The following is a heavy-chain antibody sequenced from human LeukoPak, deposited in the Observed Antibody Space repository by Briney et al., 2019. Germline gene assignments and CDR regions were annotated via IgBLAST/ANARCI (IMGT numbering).Heavy chain of an antibody. CDR2: IYYSGGT. Sequence: PSETLSLTCTVSGDSISSYYWSWIRQPPGKGPEGIGYIYYSGGTDYNPSLKSRVTISVDTSKNQFSLKLRSVTAADTAVYYCARHVTISGPYDASDIWGQGTMVTVSP. D-gene: IGHD5-24*01. CDR3: ARHVTISGPYDASDI. J-gene: IGHJ3*02. V-gene: IGHV4-59*08. CDR1: GDSISSYY.